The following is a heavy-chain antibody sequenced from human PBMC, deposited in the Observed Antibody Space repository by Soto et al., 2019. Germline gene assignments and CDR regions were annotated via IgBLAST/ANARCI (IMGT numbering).Heavy chain of an antibody. J-gene: IGHJ6*02. CDR1: GDSVSSNSAA. CDR2: TYYRSKWYN. V-gene: IGHV6-1*01. CDR3: ARDRSPTTVVTPRTYYYYYGMDV. Sequence: SQTLSLSCAISGDSVSSNSAAWNWIRQSPSRGVEWLGRTYYRSKWYNDYAVSVKSRITINPDTSKNQFSLQLNSVTPEDTAVYYCARDRSPTTVVTPRTYYYYYGMDVWGQGTTVTVSS. D-gene: IGHD4-17*01.